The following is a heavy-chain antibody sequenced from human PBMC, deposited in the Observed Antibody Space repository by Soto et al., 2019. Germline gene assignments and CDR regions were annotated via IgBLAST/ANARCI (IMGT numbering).Heavy chain of an antibody. CDR1: GGSISSADYY. J-gene: IGHJ4*02. V-gene: IGHV4-31*03. CDR3: ARLDYGDVVFDS. D-gene: IGHD4-17*01. Sequence: QVQLQESGPGLVKPSQTLSLTCNVSGGSISSADYYWNWIRQHPGKGLEWIAYIYYSGSTYYNPSLESRVSISIDTSKNQFSLKLTSVTAADTAVYYCARLDYGDVVFDSWGQGTLVTVSS. CDR2: IYYSGST.